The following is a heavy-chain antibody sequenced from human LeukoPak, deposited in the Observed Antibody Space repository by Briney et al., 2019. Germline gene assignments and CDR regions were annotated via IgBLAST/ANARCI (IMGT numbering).Heavy chain of an antibody. Sequence: SETLSLTCTVSGGSISSHYWSWIRQPPGKGLEWIGYIYYSGSTNYNPSLKSRVTISVDTSKNQFSLKLSSVTAAATAVYYCARNRRGVPYFDYWGQGTLVTVSS. CDR1: GGSISSHY. V-gene: IGHV4-59*11. J-gene: IGHJ4*02. CDR3: ARNRRGVPYFDY. CDR2: IYYSGST. D-gene: IGHD3-10*01.